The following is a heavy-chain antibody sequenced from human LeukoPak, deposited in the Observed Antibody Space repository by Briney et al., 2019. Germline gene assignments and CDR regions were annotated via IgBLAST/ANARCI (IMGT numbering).Heavy chain of an antibody. CDR2: INRDGSST. D-gene: IGHD3-9*01. V-gene: IGHV3-74*01. CDR3: ARDRETYYDILTGYYTLGDAFDI. CDR1: GFTFSTYW. J-gene: IGHJ3*02. Sequence: GGSLRLSCAASGFTFSTYWMHWVRQAPGKGLVWVSRINRDGSSTSYAASVKGRFTISRDNAKNTLYLQMNSLRAEDTAVYYCARDRETYYDILTGYYTLGDAFDIWGQGTMVTVSS.